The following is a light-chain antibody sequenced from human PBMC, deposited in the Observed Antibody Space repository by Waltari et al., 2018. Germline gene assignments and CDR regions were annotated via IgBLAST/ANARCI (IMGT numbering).Light chain of an antibody. CDR3: QAWDSSTVV. CDR2: QDT. V-gene: IGLV3-1*01. J-gene: IGLJ2*01. CDR1: KLGDKY. Sequence: SYELTQPPSVSVSPGQTAIITCSGDKLGDKYACWYQQKPGQSPGVVIYQDTKRPSGIPERFSGSNSGNTATLTISGTQAMDEADYYCQAWDSSTVVFGGGTKLTVL.